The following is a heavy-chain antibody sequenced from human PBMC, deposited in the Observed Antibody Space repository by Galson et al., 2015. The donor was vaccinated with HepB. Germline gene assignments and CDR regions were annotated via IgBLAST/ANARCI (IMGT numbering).Heavy chain of an antibody. CDR3: ARIVPVNAFDI. CDR2: ITPIFGTA. Sequence: SVKVSCKASGGTFSTSTISWVRQDPGQGLEWMGGITPIFGTANYAQKFQGRVTITADESTSTAYMELNSLRSDDTAVYYCARIVPVNAFDIWGQGTMVTVSS. J-gene: IGHJ3*02. D-gene: IGHD2-2*01. V-gene: IGHV1-69*13. CDR1: GGTFSTST.